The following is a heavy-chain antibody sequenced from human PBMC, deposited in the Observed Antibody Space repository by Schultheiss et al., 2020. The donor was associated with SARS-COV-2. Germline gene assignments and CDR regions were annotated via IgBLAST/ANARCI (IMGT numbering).Heavy chain of an antibody. CDR2: IYYSGIT. J-gene: IGHJ4*02. D-gene: IGHD1-26*01. CDR1: GDSISSTSYY. Sequence: SETLSLTCFVSGDSISSTSYYWGWIRQPPGKGLEWIGSIYYSGITYQNPSLKSRVTVYADMSKSQFSLNLSSVTAADTAVYYSARNTPSSGTPFDYWGQGTLVTVSS. CDR3: ARNTPSSGTPFDY. V-gene: IGHV4-39*07.